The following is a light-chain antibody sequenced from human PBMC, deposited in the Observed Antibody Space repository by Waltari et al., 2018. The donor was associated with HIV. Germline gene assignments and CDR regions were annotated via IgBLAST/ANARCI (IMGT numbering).Light chain of an antibody. CDR3: QSFDSSLTTSGVI. Sequence: QSVLTQPPSVSGAPGQRVTISCTWSSSNIGAGYDVHLYQQLPGTGPKLLIYANINRPSGVPDRFSGSKSGSSASLAITGLQAEDEAHYYCQSFDSSLTTSGVIFGGGTKLTVL. J-gene: IGLJ2*01. V-gene: IGLV1-40*01. CDR2: ANI. CDR1: SSNIGAGYD.